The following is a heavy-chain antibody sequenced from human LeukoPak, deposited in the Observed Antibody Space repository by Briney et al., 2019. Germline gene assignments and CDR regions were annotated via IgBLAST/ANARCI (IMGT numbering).Heavy chain of an antibody. Sequence: SETLSLTCTVSGDSFSYFYWSWIRQPPGKGLEWIGYIYNSGSTSYNPSLRSRVTISLDTSKNQFSLKLSSVTAADTAVYYCARHNRKYGDYVGYWGQGTLVTVSS. D-gene: IGHD4-17*01. CDR3: ARHNRKYGDYVGY. CDR1: GDSFSYFY. CDR2: IYNSGST. V-gene: IGHV4-59*08. J-gene: IGHJ4*02.